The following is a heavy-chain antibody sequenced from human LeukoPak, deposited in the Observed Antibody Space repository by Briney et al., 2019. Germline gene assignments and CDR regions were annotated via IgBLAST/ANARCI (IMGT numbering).Heavy chain of an antibody. Sequence: GGSLRLXCAASGFTFSSYAMSWVRQAPGKGLEWVSAISGSGGSTYYADSVKGRFTISRDNSKNTLYLQMNSLRAEDTAVYYCAKDLDRTVNNWFDPWGQGTLVTVSS. J-gene: IGHJ5*02. D-gene: IGHD4-11*01. V-gene: IGHV3-23*01. CDR1: GFTFSSYA. CDR3: AKDLDRTVNNWFDP. CDR2: ISGSGGST.